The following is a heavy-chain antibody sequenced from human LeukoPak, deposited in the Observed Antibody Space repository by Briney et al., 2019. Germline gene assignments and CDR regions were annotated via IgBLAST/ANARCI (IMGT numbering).Heavy chain of an antibody. J-gene: IGHJ6*03. Sequence: SETLSVTCTVSGGSISSSSYYWGWIRQPPGKGLEWIGSIYYSGSTYYNPSLKSRVTISVDTSKNQFSLKLSSVTAADTAVYYCARHKDYYYSYMDVWGKGTTVTISS. CDR1: GGSISSSSYY. V-gene: IGHV4-39*01. CDR2: IYYSGST. CDR3: ARHKDYYYSYMDV.